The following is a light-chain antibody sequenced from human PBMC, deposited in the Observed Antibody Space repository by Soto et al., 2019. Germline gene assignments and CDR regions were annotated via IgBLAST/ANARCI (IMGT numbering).Light chain of an antibody. V-gene: IGKV1-33*01. CDR2: GAS. CDR1: QDITNY. CDR3: QQYDSVFT. Sequence: DIQITQSPSSLSSSVSERFTITCQASQDITNYLNWYQQKPGKAPNLLIYGASNLETGVPSRFSGSGSGTDFTFTISSLQAEDIGTYFCQQYDSVFTFGQGTRLEIK. J-gene: IGKJ5*01.